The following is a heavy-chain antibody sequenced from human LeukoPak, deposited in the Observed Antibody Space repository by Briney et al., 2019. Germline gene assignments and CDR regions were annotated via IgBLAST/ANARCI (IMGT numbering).Heavy chain of an antibody. D-gene: IGHD2-15*01. J-gene: IGHJ6*02. V-gene: IGHV4-59*01. Sequence: PSETLSLTCTVSGDSISSYYWSWIRQPPGKGLEWIGYIYYSGSTNYNPSLKSRVTISVDTSKNQFSLKLSSVTAADTAVYYCARNRCSGGSCYSRYYGMDVWGQGTTVTVSS. CDR2: IYYSGST. CDR3: ARNRCSGGSCYSRYYGMDV. CDR1: GDSISSYY.